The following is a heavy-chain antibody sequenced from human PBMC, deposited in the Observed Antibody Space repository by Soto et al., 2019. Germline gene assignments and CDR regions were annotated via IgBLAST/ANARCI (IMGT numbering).Heavy chain of an antibody. D-gene: IGHD3-10*01. CDR3: SKGLSGSGAYQWFDP. V-gene: IGHV3-23*01. CDR2: ISGGGDNT. Sequence: EVQLLESGGGLVQPGGSLRLSCAASAFTFSRFAMSWVRQTPGNGLVWVSAISGGGDNTFYADSVKGRFTISRDNYKNTLYLQMNGLRVEDTAVYYCSKGLSGSGAYQWFDPWGQGTLVTVSS. CDR1: AFTFSRFA. J-gene: IGHJ5*02.